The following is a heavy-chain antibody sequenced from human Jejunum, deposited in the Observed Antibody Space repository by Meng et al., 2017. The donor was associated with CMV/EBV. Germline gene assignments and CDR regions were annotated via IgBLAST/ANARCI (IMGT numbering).Heavy chain of an antibody. CDR1: GYTFTDYY. CDR3: ARVGHSNSESFDF. V-gene: IGHV1-46*01. Sequence: CKASGYTFTDYYMHWVRQDPGQGLEWVGTINPTGGSTTYAQKLQGRVAMTRDTFTGTVYLDLSSLRSEDTAVYYCARVGHSNSESFDFWGQGTLVTVSS. CDR2: INPTGGST. D-gene: IGHD4-11*01. J-gene: IGHJ4*02.